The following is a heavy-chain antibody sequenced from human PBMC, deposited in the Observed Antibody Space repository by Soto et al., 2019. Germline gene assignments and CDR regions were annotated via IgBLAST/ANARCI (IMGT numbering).Heavy chain of an antibody. V-gene: IGHV1-18*01. CDR3: ARPYCSSTSCLYNWFDP. CDR2: ISAYNGNT. Sequence: QVQLVQSGAEVKKPGASVKVSCKASGYTFTSYGISWVRQAPGQGLEWMGWISAYNGNTNYAQKLQGRVTMTTDTSTRTAYMELRSLRSDDTAVYYCARPYCSSTSCLYNWFDPWGQGTLVTVSS. J-gene: IGHJ5*02. D-gene: IGHD2-2*01. CDR1: GYTFTSYG.